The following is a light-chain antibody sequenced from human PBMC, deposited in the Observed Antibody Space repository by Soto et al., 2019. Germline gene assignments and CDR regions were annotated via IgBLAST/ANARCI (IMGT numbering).Light chain of an antibody. J-gene: IGKJ4*01. CDR3: QQYGSSPPLT. Sequence: EIVLTQSPGTLSFSPGERATLSCRASQSVSSNYLAWYQQKPGQAPRLLIYGASSRATGIPDRFSGSGSGTDFTLTISRLEPEDFAVYYCQQYGSSPPLTFGGGTKVDIK. V-gene: IGKV3-20*01. CDR2: GAS. CDR1: QSVSSNY.